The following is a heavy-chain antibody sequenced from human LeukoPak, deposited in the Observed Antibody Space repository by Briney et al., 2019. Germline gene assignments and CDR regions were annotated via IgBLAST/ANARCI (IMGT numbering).Heavy chain of an antibody. D-gene: IGHD6-13*01. CDR1: GYIFTSYY. CDR2: INPSGGST. V-gene: IGHV1-46*01. CDR3: ARGSYGSRGDPFDI. Sequence: GASVKVSCKASGYIFTSYYMHWVRQAPGQGLEWMGIINPSGGSTTYAQKFQGRLTMTRDLSTSTVYMELSSLRSEDTAVYYCARGSYGSRGDPFDIWGHGTGVTVSS. J-gene: IGHJ3*02.